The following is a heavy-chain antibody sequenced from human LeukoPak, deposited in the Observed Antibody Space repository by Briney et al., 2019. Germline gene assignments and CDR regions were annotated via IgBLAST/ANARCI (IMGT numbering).Heavy chain of an antibody. CDR3: ARGITMVRGVMMPFRDYISY. Sequence: ASVTVSCKASGYTFTSYGISWVRQAPGQGLEWMGWISAYNGNTDYAQKLQGRVTMTTDTSTSTAYMVLRSLRSDDTAVYYCARGITMVRGVMMPFRDYISYWGQGTLVTVSS. V-gene: IGHV1-18*01. J-gene: IGHJ4*02. CDR1: GYTFTSYG. CDR2: ISAYNGNT. D-gene: IGHD3-10*01.